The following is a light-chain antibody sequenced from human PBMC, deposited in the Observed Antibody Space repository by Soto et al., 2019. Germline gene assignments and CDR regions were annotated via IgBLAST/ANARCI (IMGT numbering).Light chain of an antibody. CDR3: QQSYNAPFN. J-gene: IGKJ3*01. CDR1: PTIDRN. V-gene: IGKV1-39*01. Sequence: DIQLTQSPSFLSASVGDTVTITWRARPTIDRNLNWFQQKSGQAPKHLMNAASTWRSGVPSRFSASGSGTDFTLTISSLQTEDYATYYCQQSYNAPFNFGPGTKVDIK. CDR2: AAS.